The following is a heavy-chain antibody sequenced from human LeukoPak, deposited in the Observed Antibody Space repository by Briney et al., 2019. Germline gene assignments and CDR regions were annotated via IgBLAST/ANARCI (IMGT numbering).Heavy chain of an antibody. D-gene: IGHD3-22*01. CDR2: INPNSGGT. V-gene: IGHV1-2*03. J-gene: IGHJ4*02. CDR3: ARYSSGRPPFDY. CDR1: GYTFTGYY. Sequence: LVASVKVSCKASGYTFTGYYMHWVRQAPGQGLEWMGWINPNSGGTNYAQKFQGRVTMTRDTSISTAYMELSSLRSDDTAVYYCARYSSGRPPFDYWGQGTLVTVSS.